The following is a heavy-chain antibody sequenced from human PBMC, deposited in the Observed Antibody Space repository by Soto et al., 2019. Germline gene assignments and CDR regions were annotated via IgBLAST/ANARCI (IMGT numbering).Heavy chain of an antibody. Sequence: QEQLVQSGAEVKKPGSSVKVSCKASGGTFNIYAISWVRQAPGQGLEWMGGIIPVFGTPSYAQKLWGRVTISVDESTATAYMALSRLRSEDMDVYFFARGHYYSFWRGYSFFDSWGQGTLVTVSS. D-gene: IGHD3-3*01. CDR2: IIPVFGTP. V-gene: IGHV1-69*01. CDR1: GGTFNIYA. J-gene: IGHJ4*02. CDR3: ARGHYYSFWRGYSFFDS.